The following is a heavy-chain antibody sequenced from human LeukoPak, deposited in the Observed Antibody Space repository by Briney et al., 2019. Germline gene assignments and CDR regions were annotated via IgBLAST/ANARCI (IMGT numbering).Heavy chain of an antibody. J-gene: IGHJ6*03. CDR2: ISGSGGST. CDR3: AKDGSGSYGTGYYYYYMDV. V-gene: IGHV3-23*01. Sequence: GGSLRLSCAASGFTFSSYAMSWVRQAPGKGLEWVSAISGSGGSTYYADSVKGRFTISRDNSKNTLYLQMNSLRAEDTAVYYCAKDGSGSYGTGYYYYYMDVWGKGTTVTVSS. D-gene: IGHD3-10*01. CDR1: GFTFSSYA.